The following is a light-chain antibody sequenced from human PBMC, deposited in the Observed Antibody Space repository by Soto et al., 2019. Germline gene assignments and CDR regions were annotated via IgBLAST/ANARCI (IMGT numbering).Light chain of an antibody. CDR2: KAS. V-gene: IGKV1-5*03. J-gene: IGKJ2*01. Sequence: DIQMTQSPSTLSASVGDRVTITCRASQSISSWLAWYQQKPGKAPKLLIYKASSLESGVPSRFSGSGSGTEFTLTICSLQPDDFATYYCQQYNSDMYTFGQGTKLEIK. CDR1: QSISSW. CDR3: QQYNSDMYT.